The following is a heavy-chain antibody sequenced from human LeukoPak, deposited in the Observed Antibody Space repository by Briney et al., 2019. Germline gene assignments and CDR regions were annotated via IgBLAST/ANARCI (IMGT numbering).Heavy chain of an antibody. CDR1: GFIFNYYS. Sequence: GGSLRLSCAASGFIFNYYSMNWVRQAPGKGLEWVSYISSSSSSIYYADSVKGRFTISRDNAKNTLYLQMNSLRAEDTAVYYCVRDLRYCSSTSCYDPCFDYWGQGSLVTVSS. V-gene: IGHV3-21*05. D-gene: IGHD2-2*01. CDR2: ISSSSSSI. J-gene: IGHJ4*02. CDR3: VRDLRYCSSTSCYDPCFDY.